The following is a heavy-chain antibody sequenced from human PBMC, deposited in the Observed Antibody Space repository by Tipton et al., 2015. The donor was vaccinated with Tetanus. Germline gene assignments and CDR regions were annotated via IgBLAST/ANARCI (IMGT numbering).Heavy chain of an antibody. J-gene: IGHJ4*02. CDR2: VVPIFGTG. CDR1: RGTLSNHI. D-gene: IGHD6-6*01. CDR3: ANDRASYRYSTSSWDS. V-gene: IGHV1-69*01. Sequence: QSGAEVKKPGSSVTVSCKASRGTLSNHIFHWVRQAPGQGLEWMGGVVPIFGTGNYAQKFQGRVTITADESTRTVYMELSSLRSEDTAVYYCANDRASYRYSTSSWDSWGQGTLVTVSS.